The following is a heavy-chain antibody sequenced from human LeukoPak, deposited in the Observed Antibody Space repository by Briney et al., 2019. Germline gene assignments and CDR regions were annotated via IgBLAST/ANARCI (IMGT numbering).Heavy chain of an antibody. CDR1: GFTFSTFG. Sequence: GGTLRLSCAASGFTFSTFGMHWVRQAPGKGLEGVAAISLRGSPKYYADSVKGRYTIYGDNSRHTLYLEKNSQRSEDCRVYFCARETEDNYDNTGYFDAFDIWGPGTMVIVSS. J-gene: IGHJ3*02. D-gene: IGHD3-22*01. CDR2: ISLRGSPK. CDR3: ARETEDNYDNTGYFDAFDI. V-gene: IGHV3-30*03.